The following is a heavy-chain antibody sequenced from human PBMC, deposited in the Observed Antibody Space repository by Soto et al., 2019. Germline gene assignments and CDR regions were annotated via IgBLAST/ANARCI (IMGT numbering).Heavy chain of an antibody. J-gene: IGHJ4*02. D-gene: IGHD5-18*01. Sequence: GESLKISCAASGFTVSSNYMSWVRQAPGKGLEWVSVIYSGGSTYYADSVKGRFTISRDNSKNTLYLQMNSLRAEDTAVYYCARNGGYSYGQYYFDYWGQGTLVTV. CDR2: IYSGGST. CDR3: ARNGGYSYGQYYFDY. V-gene: IGHV3-53*01. CDR1: GFTVSSNY.